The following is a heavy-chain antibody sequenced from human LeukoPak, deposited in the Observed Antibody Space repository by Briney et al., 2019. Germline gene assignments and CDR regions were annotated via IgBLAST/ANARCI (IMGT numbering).Heavy chain of an antibody. D-gene: IGHD3-3*01. J-gene: IGHJ4*02. Sequence: ASVKVSCKASGYTFTSYAMHWVRQAPGQRLEWMGWINAGNGNTKYSQKFQGRVTITRDTSASTAYMELSSLRSEDTAVYYCARVHYDFWSGNTYYFDYWGQGTLVTVSS. V-gene: IGHV1-3*01. CDR2: INAGNGNT. CDR3: ARVHYDFWSGNTYYFDY. CDR1: GYTFTSYA.